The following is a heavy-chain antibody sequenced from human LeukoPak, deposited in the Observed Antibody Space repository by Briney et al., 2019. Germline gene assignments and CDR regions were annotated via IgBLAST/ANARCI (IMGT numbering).Heavy chain of an antibody. CDR2: ISGSDSST. CDR3: AKGIWFGELSAFDI. Sequence: GGSLRLSCAASGFTFRSYSMNWVRQAPGKGLEWVSGISGSDSSTYYADSVKGRFTISKDNSKNTLYLQMKSLRVEDTAVYYCAKGIWFGELSAFDIWGQGTMVTVSS. CDR1: GFTFRSYS. V-gene: IGHV3-23*01. D-gene: IGHD3-10*01. J-gene: IGHJ3*02.